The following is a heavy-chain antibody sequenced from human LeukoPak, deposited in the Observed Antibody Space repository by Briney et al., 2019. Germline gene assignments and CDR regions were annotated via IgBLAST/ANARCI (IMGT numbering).Heavy chain of an antibody. CDR3: AKKTGGSYPLDY. Sequence: GGSLRLSCAASGFTFSSYSMIWVRQAPGKGLEWVSVISGGGDITYYADSVKGRFTISRDNSKNTLYLQMNSLRVEDTAVYYCAKKTGGSYPLDYWGQGTLVTVSS. CDR1: GFTFSSYS. V-gene: IGHV3-23*01. J-gene: IGHJ4*02. CDR2: ISGGGDIT. D-gene: IGHD1-26*01.